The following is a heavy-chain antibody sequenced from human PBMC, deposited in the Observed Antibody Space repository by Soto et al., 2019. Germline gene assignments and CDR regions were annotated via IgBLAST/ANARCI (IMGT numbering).Heavy chain of an antibody. J-gene: IGHJ6*02. Sequence: GGSLRLSCAASGFTFSSYGMHWVRQAPGKGLEWVAVISYDGSNKYYADSVKGRFTISRDNSKNTLYLQMNSLRAEDTAVYYCAKEGYAMVRSGWGPPYGMDVWGQGTTVTVSS. V-gene: IGHV3-30*18. D-gene: IGHD3-10*01. CDR3: AKEGYAMVRSGWGPPYGMDV. CDR1: GFTFSSYG. CDR2: ISYDGSNK.